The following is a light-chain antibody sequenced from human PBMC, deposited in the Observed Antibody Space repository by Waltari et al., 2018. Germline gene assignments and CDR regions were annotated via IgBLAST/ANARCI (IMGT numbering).Light chain of an antibody. V-gene: IGKV1D-12*01. Sequence: DIQMTQSPSSASASVGDRVTITCRASQGISSWLVWYQQKPGKAPKLLIYAASNLQSGVPSRFSGSGSGTEFTLTISSLQPEDFATYYCQQANSFPITFGQGTRLEIK. J-gene: IGKJ5*01. CDR3: QQANSFPIT. CDR2: AAS. CDR1: QGISSW.